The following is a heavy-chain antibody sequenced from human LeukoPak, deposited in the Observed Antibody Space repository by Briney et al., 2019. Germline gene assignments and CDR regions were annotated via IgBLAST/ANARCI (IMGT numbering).Heavy chain of an antibody. V-gene: IGHV4-39*07. Sequence: SETLSLTCTVSGGSISSSSYYWGWIRQPPGKGLEWIGSIYYRGSTNYNPSLKSRVTMSVDTSKNQFSLKLTSVTAADTAVYYCARYSGSYLSPFDYWGQGTLVTVSS. D-gene: IGHD1-26*01. CDR3: ARYSGSYLSPFDY. CDR1: GGSISSSSYY. CDR2: IYYRGST. J-gene: IGHJ4*02.